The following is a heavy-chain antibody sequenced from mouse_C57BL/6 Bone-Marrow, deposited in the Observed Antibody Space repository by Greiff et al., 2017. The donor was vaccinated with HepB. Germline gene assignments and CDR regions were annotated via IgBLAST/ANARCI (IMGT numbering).Heavy chain of an antibody. Sequence: VQGVESGPELVKPGASVKISCKASGYAFSSSWMNWVKQRPGKGLEWIGRIYPGDGDTNYNGKFKGKATLTADKSSSTAYMQLSSLTSEDSAVYFCARYDGYCFDYWGQGTTLTVSS. J-gene: IGHJ2*01. CDR2: IYPGDGDT. D-gene: IGHD2-3*01. CDR3: ARYDGYCFDY. V-gene: IGHV1-82*01. CDR1: GYAFSSSW.